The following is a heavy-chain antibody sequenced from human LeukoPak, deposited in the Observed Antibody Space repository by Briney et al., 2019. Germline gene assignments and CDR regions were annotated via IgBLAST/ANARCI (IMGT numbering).Heavy chain of an antibody. V-gene: IGHV3-11*03. D-gene: IGHD6-13*01. CDR2: ISTSSSYT. Sequence: GGSLRLSCAASGFTFSDYYMSWIRQAPGKGLEWVSYISTSSSYTDYADSVKGRFTISRDNAKNSLYLQMNSLRAEDTAVYYCARTYSTIFSDYWGQGTLFTVSP. J-gene: IGHJ4*02. CDR1: GFTFSDYY. CDR3: ARTYSTIFSDY.